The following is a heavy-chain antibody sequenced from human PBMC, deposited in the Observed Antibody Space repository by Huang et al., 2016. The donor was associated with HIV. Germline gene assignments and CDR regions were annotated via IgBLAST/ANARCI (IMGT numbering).Heavy chain of an antibody. CDR3: ARDSWYDSSGYPVYFDY. CDR2: ISAYNGNT. V-gene: IGHV1-18*01. CDR1: GYSFSDYG. J-gene: IGHJ4*02. D-gene: IGHD3-22*01. Sequence: QVQLVQSGAEVKKPGASVKVSCKASGYSFSDYGVNWMRQGPGQGREWMGWISAYNGNTNYAQNLQGRVTMTTDTSTSTAYMELRSLRSDDTAVYYCARDSWYDSSGYPVYFDYWGQGTLVTVSS.